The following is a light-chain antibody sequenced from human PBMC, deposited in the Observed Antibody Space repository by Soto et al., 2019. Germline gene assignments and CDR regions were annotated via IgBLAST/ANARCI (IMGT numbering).Light chain of an antibody. J-gene: IGLJ3*02. CDR1: SSNIGSNA. CDR2: INS. CDR3: ATWDDSLNGWV. V-gene: IGLV1-44*01. Sequence: QSVLTQPPSASGTPGQRVTISCSGGSSNIGSNAVNWYQQLPGTAPKLLIYINSQRPSGVPDRFSGSKSGTSASLAISGLQSEDEADYYCATWDDSLNGWVFGGGTKLTVL.